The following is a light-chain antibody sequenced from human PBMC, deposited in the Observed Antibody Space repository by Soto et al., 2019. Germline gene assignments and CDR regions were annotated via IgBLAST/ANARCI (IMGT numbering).Light chain of an antibody. Sequence: EIVMTQSPATLSVSPGERATLSRRASQSVSSNLAWYQQKPGQAPRLLIYGASTRATGIPARFSGSGSGTEFTLTISSLQSEDFAVYYCQQYNNWPRTFGPGTKVDI. J-gene: IGKJ3*01. V-gene: IGKV3-15*01. CDR3: QQYNNWPRT. CDR1: QSVSSN. CDR2: GAS.